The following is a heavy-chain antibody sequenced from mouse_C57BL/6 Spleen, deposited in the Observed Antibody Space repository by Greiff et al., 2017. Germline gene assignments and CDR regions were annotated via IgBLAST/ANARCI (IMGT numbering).Heavy chain of an antibody. V-gene: IGHV5-9*01. J-gene: IGHJ2*01. Sequence: EVQLVESGGGLVKPGGSLKLSCAASGFTFSSYTMSWVRQTPEKRLAWVATISGGGGNTYYPDSVKGRFTISRDNAKNTLYLQMSSLRSEDTALYYCARQVNWDGYFDYWGQGTALTVSS. D-gene: IGHD4-1*01. CDR3: ARQVNWDGYFDY. CDR1: GFTFSSYT. CDR2: ISGGGGNT.